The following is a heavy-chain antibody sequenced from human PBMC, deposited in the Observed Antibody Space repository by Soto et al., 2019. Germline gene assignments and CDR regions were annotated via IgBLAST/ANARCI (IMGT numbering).Heavy chain of an antibody. D-gene: IGHD2-21*02. CDR2: IYSSGST. Sequence: SETLSLTCTVSGGSISSHYWSWIRQPPGKGLEWIGYIYSSGSTNYNPSLNSPVTISVDTSKNQFSLKLSSVTAADTAVYYCARGGFLCRRDCFAYSALRTLVPVSS. V-gene: IGHV4-59*11. CDR3: ARGGFLCRRDCFAY. CDR1: GGSISSHY. J-gene: IGHJ4*02.